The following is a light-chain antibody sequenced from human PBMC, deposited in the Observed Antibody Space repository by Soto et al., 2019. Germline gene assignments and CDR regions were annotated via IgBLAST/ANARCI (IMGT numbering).Light chain of an antibody. CDR2: DAS. CDR1: QSISAS. CDR3: EHYRTYSPVS. J-gene: IGKJ1*01. V-gene: IGKV1-5*01. Sequence: DIQMTQSPSTLSASVGDRVTITCRACQSISASLAWYQQKPGKGPKLLVYDASSLEAGVPSRFSGSGSGTEFTLTISSLQPDDFATYYCEHYRTYSPVSFGQGTKV.